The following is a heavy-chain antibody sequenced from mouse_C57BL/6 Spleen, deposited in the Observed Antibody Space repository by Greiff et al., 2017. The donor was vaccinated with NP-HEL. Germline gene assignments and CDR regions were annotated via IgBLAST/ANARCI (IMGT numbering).Heavy chain of an antibody. CDR2: IDPETGGT. J-gene: IGHJ4*01. CDR3: TRWGSSGYDYAMDY. CDR1: GYTFTDYE. D-gene: IGHD3-2*02. V-gene: IGHV1-15*01. Sequence: VKLQESGAELVRPGASVTLSCKASGYTFTDYEMHWVKQTPVHGLEWIGAIDPETGGTAYNQKFKGKAILTADKSSSTAYMELRSLTSEDSAVYYCTRWGSSGYDYAMDYWGQGTSVTVSS.